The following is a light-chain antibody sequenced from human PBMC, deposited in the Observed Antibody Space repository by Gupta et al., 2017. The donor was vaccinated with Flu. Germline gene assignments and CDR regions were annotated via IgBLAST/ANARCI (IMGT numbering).Light chain of an antibody. V-gene: IGLV3-21*02. Sequence: SSVLTQPPSVSVAPGQTARITCGGNNIGSKSVHWYQHKPGQAPVLVVYDSDRPSGIPERFSGSNSGNTATLTISRVEAGDEADYYCQVWDSSSAGVFGGGTKLTVL. CDR3: QVWDSSSAGV. CDR1: NIGSKS. J-gene: IGLJ2*01. CDR2: DS.